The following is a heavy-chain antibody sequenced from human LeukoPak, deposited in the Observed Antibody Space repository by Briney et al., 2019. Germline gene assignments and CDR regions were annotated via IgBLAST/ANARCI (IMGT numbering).Heavy chain of an antibody. Sequence: PGRSLRLSCAASGFRFDDNAMHWVRQAPGKGLEWVSGISWNSVSIGYADSVKGRFVISRDNAKNSLFLQMNSVRAEDTAFYYCAKVGVGYAFDVWGQGTMVTVSS. CDR1: GFRFDDNA. V-gene: IGHV3-9*01. D-gene: IGHD3-10*01. CDR2: ISWNSVSI. CDR3: AKVGVGYAFDV. J-gene: IGHJ3*01.